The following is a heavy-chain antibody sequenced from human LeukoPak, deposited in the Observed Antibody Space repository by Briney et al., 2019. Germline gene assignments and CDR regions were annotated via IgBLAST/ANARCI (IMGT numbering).Heavy chain of an antibody. CDR2: INPNSGGT. J-gene: IGHJ4*02. CDR1: GYTFTGYY. Sequence: ASVKVSCKASGYTFTGYYMHWVRQAPGQGLEWMGWINPNSGGTNYAQKFQGRVTMTRDTSISTACMELSRLRSDDTAVYYCARLIPTVAGPHFDYWGQGTLVTVSS. D-gene: IGHD6-19*01. V-gene: IGHV1-2*02. CDR3: ARLIPTVAGPHFDY.